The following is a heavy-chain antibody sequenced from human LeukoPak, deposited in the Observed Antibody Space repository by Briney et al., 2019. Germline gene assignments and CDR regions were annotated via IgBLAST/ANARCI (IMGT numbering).Heavy chain of an antibody. CDR1: GCTFSNFA. J-gene: IGHJ4*02. CDR3: AREMGDREFYFDY. V-gene: IGHV1-69*04. D-gene: IGHD3-10*01. Sequence: SVKVSCKASGCTFSNFAFSWVRQAPGQGLQWVGRIIPIVDVTSYAQNFKGRVTITADESTTTAYMELSSLRSEDTAVYYCAREMGDREFYFDYWGQGTLVTVSS. CDR2: IIPIVDVT.